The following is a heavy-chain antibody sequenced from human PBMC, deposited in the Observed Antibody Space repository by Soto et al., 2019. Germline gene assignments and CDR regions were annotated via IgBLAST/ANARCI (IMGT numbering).Heavy chain of an antibody. V-gene: IGHV4-30-4*01. CDR3: VISMVVTQNWFYP. D-gene: IGHD2-21*02. Sequence: PSETLSLTCTVSGGSISSGDYYWSWIRQPPGKGLEWIGYIYYSGSTYYNPSLKSRVTISVDTSKNQFSLKLSSVTAADTAVYYCVISMVVTQNWFYPFAQRTLVTVSS. J-gene: IGHJ5*02. CDR2: IYYSGST. CDR1: GGSISSGDYY.